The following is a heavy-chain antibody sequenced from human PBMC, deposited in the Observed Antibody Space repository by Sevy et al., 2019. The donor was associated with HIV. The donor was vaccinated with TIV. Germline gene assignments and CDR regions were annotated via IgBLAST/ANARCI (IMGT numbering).Heavy chain of an antibody. CDR1: EFTFSYYW. CDR2: IKQDGSEK. J-gene: IGHJ6*02. D-gene: IGHD1-26*01. Sequence: GGSLRLSFAASEFTFSYYWMTWVRQAPGKGLEWVANIKQDGSEKYYVDSVKGRFTISRDNAKNSLYLQMNSLRAEDRAMYYGGGRDFYSIPPAGMDVWGQGTTVTVSS. V-gene: IGHV3-7*03. CDR3: GGRDFYSIPPAGMDV.